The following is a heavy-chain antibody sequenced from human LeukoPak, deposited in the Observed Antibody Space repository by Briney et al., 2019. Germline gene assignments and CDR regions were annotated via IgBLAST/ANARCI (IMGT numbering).Heavy chain of an antibody. D-gene: IGHD2-15*01. Sequence: GGSLRLSCAASGFTFGTYTMSWVRQAPGKGLEWVSAINSGGGTSYADSVKGRFTISRDNSKNTLYLQMNSLRAEDAAVYYCAKGRDCSGGSCSYRPFDYWGQGTLVTVSS. V-gene: IGHV3-23*01. CDR2: INSGGGT. J-gene: IGHJ4*02. CDR3: AKGRDCSGGSCSYRPFDY. CDR1: GFTFGTYT.